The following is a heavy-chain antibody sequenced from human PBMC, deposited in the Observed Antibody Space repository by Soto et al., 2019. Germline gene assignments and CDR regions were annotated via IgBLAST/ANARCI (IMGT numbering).Heavy chain of an antibody. CDR3: ARGPYGDSYYYYYYMDV. CDR1: EFSFSDYW. Sequence: GGSLRLSCAASEFSFSDYWMAWVRQAPGKGLEWVSNLDQGGGEKLYVDSVKGRFTISRDNAKISLYLQMNSLRAEDTAVYYCARGPYGDSYYYYYYMDVWGKGTTVPSP. D-gene: IGHD4-17*01. V-gene: IGHV3-7*02. J-gene: IGHJ6*03. CDR2: LDQGGGEK.